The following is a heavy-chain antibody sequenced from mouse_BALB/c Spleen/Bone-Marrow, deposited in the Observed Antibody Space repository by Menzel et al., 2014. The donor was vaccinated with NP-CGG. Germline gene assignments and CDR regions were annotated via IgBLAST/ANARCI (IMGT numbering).Heavy chain of an antibody. CDR3: AREEFYAMDY. Sequence: VHLVESGPGLVQPSQSLSITCTVSGFSLTSYGVHWVRQSPGKGPEWLGVIWSGGSTDYNAAFISRLSISKDNSKSQVFFKMNSLQANDTAIYYCAREEFYAMDYWGQGTSVTVSS. CDR1: GFSLTSYG. J-gene: IGHJ4*01. CDR2: IWSGGST. V-gene: IGHV2-2*02.